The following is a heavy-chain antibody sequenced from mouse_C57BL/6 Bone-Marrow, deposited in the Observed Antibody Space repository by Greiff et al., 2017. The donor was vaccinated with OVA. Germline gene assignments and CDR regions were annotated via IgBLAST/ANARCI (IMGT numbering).Heavy chain of an antibody. CDR2: IDPENGDT. V-gene: IGHV14-4*01. Sequence: VQLQQSGAELVRPGASVKLSCTASGFNIKDDYMHWVKQRPEQGLEWIGWIDPENGDTEYASKFQGKATITADTSSNTAYLQLSSLTSEDTAVYYCTSVRRAWFAYWGQGTLVTVSA. CDR3: TSVRRAWFAY. J-gene: IGHJ3*01. CDR1: GFNIKDDY.